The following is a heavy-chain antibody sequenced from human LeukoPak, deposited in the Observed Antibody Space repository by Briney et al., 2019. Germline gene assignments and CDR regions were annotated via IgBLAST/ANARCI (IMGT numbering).Heavy chain of an antibody. V-gene: IGHV4-38-2*02. J-gene: IGHJ5*02. CDR3: ARVGQLLYFFDP. Sequence: PSETLSLTCTVSGYSISSGYYWGWIRQLPGKGLEWIGSIYHSGSTYYNPSLKSRVTISVDTSKNQFSLKLSSVTAADTAVYYCARVGQLLYFFDPWGQGTLVTVSS. CDR1: GYSISSGYY. CDR2: IYHSGST. D-gene: IGHD2-2*02.